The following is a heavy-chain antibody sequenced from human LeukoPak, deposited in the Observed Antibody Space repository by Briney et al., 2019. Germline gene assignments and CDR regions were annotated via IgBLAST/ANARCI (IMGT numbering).Heavy chain of an antibody. Sequence: SVKVSCKASGGTFSSFGISWVRQSPGQGLEWMGGIIPIFGTANYAQKFQGRVTITADESTSTAYLELFSLRSEDTAVYYCARDEVLSFVVPAAMGTWFDPWGQGTLATVSS. CDR1: GGTFSSFG. J-gene: IGHJ5*02. V-gene: IGHV1-69*13. D-gene: IGHD2-2*01. CDR2: IIPIFGTA. CDR3: ARDEVLSFVVPAAMGTWFDP.